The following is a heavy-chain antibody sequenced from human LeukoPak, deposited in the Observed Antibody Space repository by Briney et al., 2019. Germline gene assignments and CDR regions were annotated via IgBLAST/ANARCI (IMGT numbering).Heavy chain of an antibody. Sequence: SVKVSCKASGGTFSSYAISWVRQAPGQGLEWMGRIIPILGIANYAQKFQGRVTITADKSTSTAYMELRSLRSDDTAVYYCARKNYGYSYLTYDYWGQGTLVTVSS. V-gene: IGHV1-69*04. D-gene: IGHD5-18*01. J-gene: IGHJ4*02. CDR1: GGTFSSYA. CDR2: IIPILGIA. CDR3: ARKNYGYSYLTYDY.